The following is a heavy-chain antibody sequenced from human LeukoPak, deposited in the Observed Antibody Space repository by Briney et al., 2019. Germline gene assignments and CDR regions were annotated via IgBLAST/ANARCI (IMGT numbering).Heavy chain of an antibody. Sequence: GGSLRLSCTASGFTVATNYMNWVRQPPGKGLEWVSIVYSGADTYYADSVKGRFVVSRDSSKNMLFLHMNALRPEDTAVYYCARIGDHFHWYLDLWGRGTLVTVSS. D-gene: IGHD3-3*02. V-gene: IGHV3-53*01. CDR1: GFTVATNY. J-gene: IGHJ2*01. CDR2: VYSGADT. CDR3: ARIGDHFHWYLDL.